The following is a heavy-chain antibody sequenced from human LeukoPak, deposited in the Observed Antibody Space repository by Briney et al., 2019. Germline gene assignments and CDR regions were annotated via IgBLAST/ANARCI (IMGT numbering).Heavy chain of an antibody. Sequence: GGSLRLPCAASGFTFSSYAMSWVRQAPGKGLEWVSAISGSGGSTYYADSVKGRFTISRDNSKNTLYLQMNSLRAEDTAVYYCAKARYYYDSSGPTDYWGQGTLVTVSS. CDR1: GFTFSSYA. J-gene: IGHJ4*02. D-gene: IGHD3-22*01. CDR2: ISGSGGST. V-gene: IGHV3-23*01. CDR3: AKARYYYDSSGPTDY.